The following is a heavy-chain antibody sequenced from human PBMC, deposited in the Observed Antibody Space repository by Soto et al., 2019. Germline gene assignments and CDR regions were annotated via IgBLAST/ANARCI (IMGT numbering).Heavy chain of an antibody. J-gene: IGHJ4*02. CDR2: ISGSGGST. CDR1: GFTFSSYA. CDR3: VQFPVDSSGYRVFDY. Sequence: EVQLLESGGGLVQPGGSLRLSCAASGFTFSSYAMSWVRQAPGKGLEWVSAISGSGGSTYYADSVKGRFTISRDNSKNTLYLQMNSLRAEDTAVYYCVQFPVDSSGYRVFDYWGQGTLVTVSS. V-gene: IGHV3-23*01. D-gene: IGHD3-22*01.